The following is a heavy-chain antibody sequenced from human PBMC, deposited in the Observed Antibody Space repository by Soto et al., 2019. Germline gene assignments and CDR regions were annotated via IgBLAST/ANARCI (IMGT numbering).Heavy chain of an antibody. CDR2: ISYDGSTK. D-gene: IGHD6-19*01. Sequence: QVQLVESGGGVVQPGRSLRLSCAASGFTFSSFSLHWVRQAPGKGLEWLALISYDGSTKYNADSVKGRFTVSRANSNNTLYLQLSSLRPEDTAVYYCARTTTVAGTPEFDYWCQGTLVTVSS. CDR1: GFTFSSFS. V-gene: IGHV3-30-3*01. CDR3: ARTTTVAGTPEFDY. J-gene: IGHJ4*02.